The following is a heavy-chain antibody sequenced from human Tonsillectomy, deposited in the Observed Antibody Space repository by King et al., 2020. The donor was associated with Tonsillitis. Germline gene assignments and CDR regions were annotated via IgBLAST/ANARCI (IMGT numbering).Heavy chain of an antibody. Sequence: VQLVESGGGVVRPGGSLRLSCAASGFTFDDYGMSWVRQAPGKGLEWVSGINWNGGSTGYADSVKGRFTISRDNAKNSLYLQMNSLRAEDTALYYCARHHGEHDYGDYACAFAIWGQGTMVTVSS. CDR3: ARHHGEHDYGDYACAFAI. J-gene: IGHJ3*02. CDR2: INWNGGST. D-gene: IGHD4-17*01. CDR1: GFTFDDYG. V-gene: IGHV3-20*04.